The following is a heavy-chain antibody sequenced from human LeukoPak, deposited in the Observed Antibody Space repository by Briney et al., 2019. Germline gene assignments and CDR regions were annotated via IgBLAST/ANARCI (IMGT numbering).Heavy chain of an antibody. D-gene: IGHD2-15*01. V-gene: IGHV3-48*01. J-gene: IGHJ4*02. CDR1: GFAFDTYS. Sequence: PGGSLRLSCAASGFAFDTYSMDWVRQAPAKGLEWLSYISSSSDVIYYADSVKGRFTISRDNAKNSLYLQMNSLRAEDTAVYYCTRDPTRRFDYWGQGTLVTVSS. CDR2: ISSSSDVI. CDR3: TRDPTRRFDY.